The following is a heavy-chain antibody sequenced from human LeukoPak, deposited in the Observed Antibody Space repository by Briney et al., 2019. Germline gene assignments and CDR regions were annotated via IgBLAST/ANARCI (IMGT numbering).Heavy chain of an antibody. D-gene: IGHD1-26*01. J-gene: IGHJ3*02. CDR3: VRTVGANDAFDI. Sequence: SETLSLTCTVSGGSISSGDYYWSWIRQPPGKGLEWIGYIYYSGSTYYNPSLKSRVTISVDTSKNQFSLKLSSVTAADTAVYYCVRTVGANDAFDIWGQGTMVTVSS. CDR2: IYYSGST. V-gene: IGHV4-30-4*01. CDR1: GGSISSGDYY.